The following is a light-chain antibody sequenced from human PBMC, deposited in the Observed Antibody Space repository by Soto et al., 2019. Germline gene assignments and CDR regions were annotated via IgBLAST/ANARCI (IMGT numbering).Light chain of an antibody. CDR3: QQFDSWPIT. CDR2: SAS. J-gene: IGKJ5*01. Sequence: EIVLTQSPATLSVSPGERATLSCRASQSVTTNLAWYQQKPGQVPRLLISSASTRATDIPARFSGSGSGTEFTRTISSLQSEDLAVYYCQQFDSWPITFGQGTRLEIK. V-gene: IGKV3-15*01. CDR1: QSVTTN.